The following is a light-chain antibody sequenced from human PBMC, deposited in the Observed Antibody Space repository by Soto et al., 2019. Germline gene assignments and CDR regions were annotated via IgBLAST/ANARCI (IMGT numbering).Light chain of an antibody. CDR2: GNS. V-gene: IGLV1-40*01. CDR1: SSNIGAGYD. J-gene: IGLJ1*01. CDR3: QSYASSLSGFYV. Sequence: QSVLTQPPSVSGAPGQRVTISCTGSSSNIGAGYDVHWYQQLPGTAPKLLIYGNSNRPSGVPDRFSGSQSGTSASLAITGLQAEDEADYYCQSYASSLSGFYVFGTGTKVTVL.